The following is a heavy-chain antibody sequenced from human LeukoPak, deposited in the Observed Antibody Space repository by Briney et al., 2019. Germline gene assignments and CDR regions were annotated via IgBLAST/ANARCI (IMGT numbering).Heavy chain of an antibody. Sequence: SETLSLTCSVSGGSISSYYWSWIRQPAGKGLEWIGRIFASGSTNYNPSLKSRVTMSVDASKNQFSLRLSSVTAADTAVYYCARDSGTTGEVKFDPWGQGTLVTVSS. J-gene: IGHJ5*02. V-gene: IGHV4-4*07. CDR2: IFASGST. CDR3: ARDSGTTGEVKFDP. CDR1: GGSISSYY. D-gene: IGHD3-10*01.